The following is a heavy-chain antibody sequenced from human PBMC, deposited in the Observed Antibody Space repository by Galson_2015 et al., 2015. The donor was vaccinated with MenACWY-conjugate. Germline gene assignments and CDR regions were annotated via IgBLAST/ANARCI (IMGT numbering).Heavy chain of an antibody. J-gene: IGHJ4*02. D-gene: IGHD1-26*01. CDR3: AKGGGSYSGSYSDY. V-gene: IGHV3-23*01. CDR1: GFTFSSYA. CDR2: ISGSGGST. Sequence: SLRLSCAASGFTFSSYAMSWVRQAPGKGLEWVSAISGSGGSTYYADSVKGRFTISRDNSKNTLYLQMNSLRAEDTAVYYCAKGGGSYSGSYSDYWGQGTLVTVSS.